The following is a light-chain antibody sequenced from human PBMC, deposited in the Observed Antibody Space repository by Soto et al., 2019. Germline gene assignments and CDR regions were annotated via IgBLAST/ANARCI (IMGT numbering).Light chain of an antibody. J-gene: IGKJ4*01. Sequence: DIVMTQSPDSLAVSLGERATINCKSSQSILYSSNNQNYLAWYQQKPGQPPKLLIYWASTRESGVPDRFSGSGSGTDFNLTISSLQAEDVAVYYCQQYYSTPLTFAGGTKVEIK. CDR3: QQYYSTPLT. CDR1: QSILYSSNNQNY. CDR2: WAS. V-gene: IGKV4-1*01.